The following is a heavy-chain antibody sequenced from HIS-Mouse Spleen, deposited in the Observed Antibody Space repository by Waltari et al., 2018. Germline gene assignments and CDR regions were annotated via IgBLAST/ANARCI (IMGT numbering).Heavy chain of an antibody. CDR2: ISSSSSTI. D-gene: IGHD6-19*01. V-gene: IGHV3-48*01. Sequence: EVQLVESGGGLVQPGGSLRLSCAACGFTFSSYSMNWVRQATGKGLEWVSYISSSSSTIYYADSVKGRFTISRDNAKNSLYLQMNSLRAEDTAVYYCARGSYSSGWYGGVYWGQGTLVTVSS. CDR3: ARGSYSSGWYGGVY. CDR1: GFTFSSYS. J-gene: IGHJ4*02.